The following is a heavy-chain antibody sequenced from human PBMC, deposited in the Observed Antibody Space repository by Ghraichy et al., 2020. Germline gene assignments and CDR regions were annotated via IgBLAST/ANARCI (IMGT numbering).Heavy chain of an antibody. CDR2: IYHSGST. V-gene: IGHV4-38-2*02. D-gene: IGHD4-17*01. CDR1: GYSISSGYY. Sequence: SETLSLTCTVSGYSISSGYYWGWIRQPPGKGLEWIGSIYHSGSTYYNPSLKSRVTISVDTSKNQFSLKLSSVTAADTAVYYCARNGDYDDPMDYWGQGTLVTVSS. J-gene: IGHJ4*02. CDR3: ARNGDYDDPMDY.